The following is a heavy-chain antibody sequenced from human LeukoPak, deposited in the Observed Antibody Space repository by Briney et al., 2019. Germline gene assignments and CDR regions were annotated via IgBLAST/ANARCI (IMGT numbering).Heavy chain of an antibody. CDR1: GFTFSSYG. Sequence: GGSLRLSCAASGFTFSSYGMHWVRQAPGKGLEWVALISYDGSNKYYADSVKGRFTISRDNSKNTLYLQMNSLRAEDTAVYCCARAVGPFDYWGQGTLVTVSS. D-gene: IGHD3-16*01. V-gene: IGHV3-30*03. CDR2: ISYDGSNK. J-gene: IGHJ4*02. CDR3: ARAVGPFDY.